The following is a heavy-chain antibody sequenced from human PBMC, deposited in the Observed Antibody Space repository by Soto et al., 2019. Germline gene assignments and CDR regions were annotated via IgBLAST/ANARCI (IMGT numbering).Heavy chain of an antibody. J-gene: IGHJ6*02. Sequence: AASVKVSCKASGYTFSGYVISWVRQAPGQGLEWMGLISAYNGNRNYAQKLQGRVTMTTDTSTSTAYMELRSLRSDDTAVYYCAKSSGDYYDSSPASGMDVWGQGTTVTVSS. CDR2: ISAYNGNR. CDR1: GYTFSGYV. CDR3: AKSSGDYYDSSPASGMDV. V-gene: IGHV1-18*04. D-gene: IGHD3-22*01.